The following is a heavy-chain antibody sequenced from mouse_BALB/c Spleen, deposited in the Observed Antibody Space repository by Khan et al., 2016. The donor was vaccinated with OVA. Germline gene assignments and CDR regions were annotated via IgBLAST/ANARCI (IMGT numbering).Heavy chain of an antibody. V-gene: IGHV9-1*02. CDR3: ARRDYGGSPDY. D-gene: IGHD1-1*01. CDR1: GYTFRNYG. CDR2: INTNTGEP. J-gene: IGHJ2*01. Sequence: QIQLVQSGPELKQPGETVKISCEASGYTFRNYGMNWVKQAPGKGLKWMGWINTNTGEPTYADDFKGRFAFSLETSASTAFLQINNLKNEDMATYFCARRDYGGSPDYWGQGTTLTVSS.